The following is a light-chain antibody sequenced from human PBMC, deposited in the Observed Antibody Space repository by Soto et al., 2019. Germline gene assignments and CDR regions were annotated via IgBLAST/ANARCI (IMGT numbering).Light chain of an antibody. V-gene: IGLV2-14*01. CDR3: SSYTSSSTLV. J-gene: IGLJ2*01. Sequence: QSALTQPASVSGSPGQSITISCTGTSSDVGGYNYVSWYQQHPGKAPKLMIYDVSIRPPGVSNRFSGSKSGNTASLTVSGLQAEDEADYYCSSYTSSSTLVFGGGTKLTVL. CDR2: DVS. CDR1: SSDVGGYNY.